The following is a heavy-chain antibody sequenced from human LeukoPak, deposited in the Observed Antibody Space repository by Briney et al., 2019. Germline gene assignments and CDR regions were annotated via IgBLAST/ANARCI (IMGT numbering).Heavy chain of an antibody. CDR2: IYPGDSDT. CDR1: GYSFTSYW. J-gene: IGHJ4*02. CDR3: ARLDYYYSSGYSDFDY. Sequence: GESLKISCKGSGYSFTSYWIGWVRQMPGKGLEWMGIIYPGDSDTRYSPSFQGQVTISADKSISTAYLQWSSLKASDTAMYYCARLDYYYSSGYSDFDYWGQGTLVTVSS. D-gene: IGHD3-22*01. V-gene: IGHV5-51*01.